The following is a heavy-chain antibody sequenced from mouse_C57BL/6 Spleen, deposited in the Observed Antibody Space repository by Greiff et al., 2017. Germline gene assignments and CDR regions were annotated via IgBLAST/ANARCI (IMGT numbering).Heavy chain of an antibody. Sequence: QVQLQQPGAELVMPGASVKLSCKASGYTFTSYWMHWVKQRPGQGLEWIGEIDPSDSYTNYNQKLKGKSTLTVEKSSSTAYMQLSSLTSEDSAVYYCARLYGNYVGWFAYWGQGTLVTVSA. V-gene: IGHV1-69*01. CDR1: GYTFTSYW. J-gene: IGHJ3*01. D-gene: IGHD2-10*02. CDR2: IDPSDSYT. CDR3: ARLYGNYVGWFAY.